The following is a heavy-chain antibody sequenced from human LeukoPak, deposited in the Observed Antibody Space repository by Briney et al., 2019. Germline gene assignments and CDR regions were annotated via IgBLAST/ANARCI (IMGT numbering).Heavy chain of an antibody. V-gene: IGHV4-39*07. CDR2: IYYSGST. CDR3: ARVRYCSGGSCYSFDY. D-gene: IGHD2-15*01. Sequence: PSETLSLTCAVSGGSISSSSYYWGWIRQPPGKGLEWIGSIYYSGSTNYNPSLKSRVTISVDTSKNQFSLKLSSVTAADTAVYYCARVRYCSGGSCYSFDYWGQGTLVTVSS. CDR1: GGSISSSSYY. J-gene: IGHJ4*02.